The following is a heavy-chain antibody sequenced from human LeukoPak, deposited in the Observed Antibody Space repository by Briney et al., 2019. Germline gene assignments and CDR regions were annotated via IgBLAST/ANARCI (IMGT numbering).Heavy chain of an antibody. Sequence: GGSLRLSCAASGFTFSKAWMSWVRQAPGKGLEYLGRVKSKSEGGTTDYAAPVKGRFTISRDDSKSTLYLQMNSLKTEDTAVYYCATGWQLIDFWGQGTLVTVSS. J-gene: IGHJ4*02. V-gene: IGHV3-15*01. CDR3: ATGWQLIDF. CDR1: GFTFSKAW. CDR2: VKSKSEGGTT. D-gene: IGHD6-13*01.